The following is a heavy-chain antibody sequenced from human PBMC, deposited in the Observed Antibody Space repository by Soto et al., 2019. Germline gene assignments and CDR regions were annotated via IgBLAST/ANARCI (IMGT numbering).Heavy chain of an antibody. Sequence: ASVKVSCKASGYTFTGYYMHWVRQAPGQGLEWMGWINPNSGGTNYAQKFQGWVTMTRDTSISTAYMELSRLRSDDTAVYYCARVQYYYSSGQPSDAFDIWGQGTMVTVSS. V-gene: IGHV1-2*04. CDR1: GYTFTGYY. CDR2: INPNSGGT. J-gene: IGHJ3*02. D-gene: IGHD3-22*01. CDR3: ARVQYYYSSGQPSDAFDI.